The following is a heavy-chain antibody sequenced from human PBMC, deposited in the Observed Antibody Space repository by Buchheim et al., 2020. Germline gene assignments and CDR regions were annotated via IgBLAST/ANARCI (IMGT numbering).Heavy chain of an antibody. J-gene: IGHJ4*02. V-gene: IGHV4-4*02. Sequence: QVQLEESGPGLVRPSGTLSLTCTVSGGSISSSNWWTWVRQTPGKGLEWIGEIYHTGNTNYNPSLRSRVTISLDKSKNQFSLKLSSMTAADTAVYYCVRKDDTSLYYFDFWGQGTL. CDR1: GGSISSSNW. CDR2: IYHTGNT. D-gene: IGHD3-9*01. CDR3: VRKDDTSLYYFDF.